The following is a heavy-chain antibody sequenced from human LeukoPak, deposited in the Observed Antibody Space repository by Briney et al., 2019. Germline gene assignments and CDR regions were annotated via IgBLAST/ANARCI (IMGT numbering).Heavy chain of an antibody. CDR3: ARDIARYLAARPDY. CDR2: IYYSGIT. J-gene: IGHJ4*02. Sequence: SETLSLTCTVSGGSISSSSYYWGWIRQPPGKGLEWIGSIYYSGITYYNPSLKSRVTISVDTSKNQFSLKLSSVTAADTAVYYCARDIARYLAARPDYWGQGTLVTVSS. V-gene: IGHV4-39*07. D-gene: IGHD6-6*01. CDR1: GGSISSSSYY.